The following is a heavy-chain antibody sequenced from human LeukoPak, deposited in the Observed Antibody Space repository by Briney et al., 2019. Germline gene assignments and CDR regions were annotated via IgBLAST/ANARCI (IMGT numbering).Heavy chain of an antibody. J-gene: IGHJ2*01. V-gene: IGHV3-9*01. CDR3: AKGGAAADNYWYFDL. D-gene: IGHD6-13*01. Sequence: GRSLRLSCAASGFTFDDYSMHWVRQAPGKGLEWVSGISWNRGSIGYADSVKGRFTISRDTAKNSLYLQMNSLRPEDTALYYCAKGGAAADNYWYFDLWGRGTLVTVSS. CDR2: ISWNRGSI. CDR1: GFTFDDYS.